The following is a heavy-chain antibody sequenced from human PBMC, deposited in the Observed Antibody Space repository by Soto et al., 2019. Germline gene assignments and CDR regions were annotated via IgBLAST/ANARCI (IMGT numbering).Heavy chain of an antibody. CDR3: ARPFYDYYDTAVIGGMHV. CDR1: GYSFTSYW. D-gene: IGHD3-22*01. J-gene: IGHJ6*02. Sequence: GESLKISCKGSGYSFTSYWIGWVRQMPGKGLEWMGIIYPGDSDTRYSPSFQGQVTISADKSISTAYLQWSSLKASDTAMYYCARPFYDYYDTAVIGGMHVWGQGTTVTV. V-gene: IGHV5-51*01. CDR2: IYPGDSDT.